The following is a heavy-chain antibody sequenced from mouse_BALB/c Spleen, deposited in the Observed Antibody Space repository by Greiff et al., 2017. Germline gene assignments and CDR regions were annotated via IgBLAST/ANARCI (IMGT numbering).Heavy chain of an antibody. CDR2: ISSGSSTI. Sequence: DVKLVESGGGLVQPGGSRKLSCAASGFTFSSFGMHWVRQAPEKGLEWVAYISSGSSTIYYADTVKGRFTISRDNPKNTLFLQMTSLRSEDTAMYYCARAPSTMITTFDYWGQGTTLTVSS. CDR1: GFTFSSFG. J-gene: IGHJ2*01. CDR3: ARAPSTMITTFDY. V-gene: IGHV5-17*02. D-gene: IGHD2-4*01.